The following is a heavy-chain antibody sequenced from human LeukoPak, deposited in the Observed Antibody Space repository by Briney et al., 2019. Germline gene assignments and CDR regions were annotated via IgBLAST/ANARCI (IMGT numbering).Heavy chain of an antibody. J-gene: IGHJ4*02. Sequence: GASVKVSRKASGYTFTSYAMHWVRQAPGQRLEWMGWINAGNGNTKYSQKFQGRVTITRDTSASTAYMELSSLRSEDTAVYYCATNLWFGELWFDYWGQGTLVTVSS. V-gene: IGHV1-3*01. CDR3: ATNLWFGELWFDY. CDR1: GYTFTSYA. D-gene: IGHD3-10*01. CDR2: INAGNGNT.